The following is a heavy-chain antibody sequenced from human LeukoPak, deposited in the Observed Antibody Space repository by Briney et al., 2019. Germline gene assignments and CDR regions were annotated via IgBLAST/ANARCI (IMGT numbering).Heavy chain of an antibody. Sequence: PGGSLRLSCAASGFTFSSYWMHWVRQAPGKGLEWVSSISSSSYIYYADSVKGRFTISRDNAKNSLYLQMNSLRAEDTAVYYCARERAAMASDAFDIWGQGTMVTVSS. V-gene: IGHV3-21*01. CDR3: ARERAAMASDAFDI. CDR1: GFTFSSYW. J-gene: IGHJ3*02. CDR2: ISSSSYI. D-gene: IGHD5-18*01.